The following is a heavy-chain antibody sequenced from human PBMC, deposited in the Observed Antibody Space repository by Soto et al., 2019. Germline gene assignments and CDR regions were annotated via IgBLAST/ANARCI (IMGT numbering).Heavy chain of an antibody. CDR3: AKEKGIVGAAPHY. J-gene: IGHJ4*02. D-gene: IGHD1-26*01. CDR1: GFTFSSYG. CDR2: ISYDGSNK. Sequence: QVQLVESGGGVVQPGRSLRLSCAASGFTFSSYGMHWFRQAPGKGLEWVAVISYDGSNKYYADSVKGRFTISRANSKNTPYLQMNSLRAEDMAVYYCAKEKGIVGAAPHYWCQGNLVTVSS. V-gene: IGHV3-30*18.